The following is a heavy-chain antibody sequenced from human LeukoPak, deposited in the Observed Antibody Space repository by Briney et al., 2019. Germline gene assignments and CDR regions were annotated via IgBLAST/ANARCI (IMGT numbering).Heavy chain of an antibody. CDR3: ARGTWNPALLDS. D-gene: IGHD1-1*01. Sequence: GGSLRLSCVVTGFTVSNTYMSWVRQAPGKGLEWVSVIYSGGRTYYADSVKGRFTMSRDNSKNTLYFQMNSLTAEDTAVYFCARGTWNPALLDSWGQGTLVTVSS. CDR1: GFTVSNTY. CDR2: IYSGGRT. V-gene: IGHV3-53*01. J-gene: IGHJ4*02.